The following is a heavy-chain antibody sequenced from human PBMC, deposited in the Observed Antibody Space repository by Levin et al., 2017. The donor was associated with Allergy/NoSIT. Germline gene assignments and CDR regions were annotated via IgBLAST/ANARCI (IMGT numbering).Heavy chain of an antibody. CDR3: AKSRGEEYGGGSWH. CDR2: ISYDGSKT. J-gene: IGHJ4*02. D-gene: IGHD2/OR15-2a*01. V-gene: IGHV3-30*18. CDR1: RFTFRSFG. Sequence: GESLKISCTASRFTFRSFGMHWARQSPGKGLEWVAVISYDGSKTYYADSVKGRFTISRDNSKSTLFLQMNSLRTEDTAMYYCAKSRGEEYGGGSWHWGQGTLVTVSS.